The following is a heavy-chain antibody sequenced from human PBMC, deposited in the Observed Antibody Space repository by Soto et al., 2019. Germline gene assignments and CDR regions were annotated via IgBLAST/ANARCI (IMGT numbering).Heavy chain of an antibody. CDR3: ARTQTLYTVITYYFDY. J-gene: IGHJ4*02. CDR1: GFTFSSYW. V-gene: IGHV3-7*01. Sequence: GGSLRLSCAASGFTFSSYWMSWVRQAPGKGLEWVANIKQDGSEKYYVDSVKGRFTISRDNAKNSLYLQMNSLRAEDTAVYYCARTQTLYTVITYYFDYWGQGTLVTVSS. D-gene: IGHD4-17*01. CDR2: IKQDGSEK.